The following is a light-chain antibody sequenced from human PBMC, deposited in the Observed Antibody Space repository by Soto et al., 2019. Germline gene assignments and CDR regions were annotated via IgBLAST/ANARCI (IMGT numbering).Light chain of an antibody. CDR1: SSDVGTYKP. V-gene: IGLV2-23*01. Sequence: QSALTQPASVSGSPGQSITISCTGTSSDVGTYKPVSWYQQHPGKAPKVIIYDDSKRPSGVSNRFSGSKSGNTASLTISGLQAEDEADYYCCSFAGSSTWFGGGTKSPS. CDR3: CSFAGSSTW. J-gene: IGLJ3*02. CDR2: DDS.